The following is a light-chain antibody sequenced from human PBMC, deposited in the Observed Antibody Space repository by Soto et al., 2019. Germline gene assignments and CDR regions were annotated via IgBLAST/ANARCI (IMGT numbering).Light chain of an antibody. CDR1: QSVSGN. J-gene: IGKJ3*01. CDR2: GAS. V-gene: IGKV3-15*01. Sequence: EIVMTQSPATLSVSPGERATLSCRASQSVSGNLAWYQQKPGQAPRLLIYGASTRATGIPARFSGSGSGTEFTLPFSSLQSEDFAVYYCQQYNNWPPFTFGPGTKVDIK. CDR3: QQYNNWPPFT.